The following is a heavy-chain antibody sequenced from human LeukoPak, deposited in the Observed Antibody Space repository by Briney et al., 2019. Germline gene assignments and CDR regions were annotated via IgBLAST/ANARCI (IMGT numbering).Heavy chain of an antibody. CDR2: INSDASTT. J-gene: IGHJ3*02. D-gene: IGHD1-26*01. CDR1: GFTFSRYW. CDR3: ARDWDLNAFDI. Sequence: GGSLRLSCAASGFTFSRYWMHWVRQAPGKGLVWVSRINSDASTTSYADSVKGRFTISRDNAENTLYLQMNSLRAEDTAVYYCARDWDLNAFDIWGQGTMVIVSS. V-gene: IGHV3-74*01.